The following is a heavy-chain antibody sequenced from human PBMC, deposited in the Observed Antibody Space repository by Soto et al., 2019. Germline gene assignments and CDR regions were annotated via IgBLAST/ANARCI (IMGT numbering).Heavy chain of an antibody. D-gene: IGHD6-13*01. J-gene: IGHJ5*02. CDR3: ASPQVWYSPRRGDGFDH. CDR1: GGSFSGYY. CDR2: INHSGST. V-gene: IGHV4-34*01. Sequence: QVQLQQWGAGLLKPSETLSLTCAVYGGSFSGYYWSWIRQPPGKGLEWIGEINHSGSTNYNPSLQSRVPISVYTSKNQFSLTLTSVTVADTAVYYCASPQVWYSPRRGDGFDHWGQGTLVTVSS.